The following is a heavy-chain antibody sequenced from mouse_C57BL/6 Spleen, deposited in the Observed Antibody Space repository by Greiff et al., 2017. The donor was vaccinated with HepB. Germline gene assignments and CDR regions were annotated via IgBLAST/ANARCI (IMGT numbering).Heavy chain of an antibody. Sequence: EVNVVESGGGLVKPGGSLKLSCAASGFTFSSYAMSWVRQTPEKRLEWVATISDGGSYTYYPDNVKGRFTISRDNAKNNLYLQMSHLKSEDTAMYYCARDPFYYGNSYFDYWGQGTTLTVSS. V-gene: IGHV5-4*01. CDR1: GFTFSSYA. J-gene: IGHJ2*01. CDR3: ARDPFYYGNSYFDY. CDR2: ISDGGSYT. D-gene: IGHD2-1*01.